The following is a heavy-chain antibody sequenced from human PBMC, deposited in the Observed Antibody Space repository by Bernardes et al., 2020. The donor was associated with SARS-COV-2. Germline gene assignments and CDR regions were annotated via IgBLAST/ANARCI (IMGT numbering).Heavy chain of an antibody. J-gene: IGHJ4*02. V-gene: IGHV1-18*01. Sequence: SVKVSCKASGYTFTSYGISWVRQAPGQGLEWMGWISAYNGNTNYAQKLQGRVTMTTDTSTSTAYMELRSLRSDDTAVYYCARVQYYYDSSGYYFFDYWGQGTLVTVSS. CDR1: GYTFTSYG. D-gene: IGHD3-22*01. CDR3: ARVQYYYDSSGYYFFDY. CDR2: ISAYNGNT.